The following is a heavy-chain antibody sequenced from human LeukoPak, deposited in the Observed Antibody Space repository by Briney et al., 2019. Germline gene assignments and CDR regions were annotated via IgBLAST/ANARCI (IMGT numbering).Heavy chain of an antibody. Sequence: GASVKVSCKASRYTFTSYAMHWVRQAPGQRLEWMGWINAGNGNTKYSQKFQGRVTITRDTSASTAYMELSSLRSEDTAVYYCAGGELRSDFDYWGQGTLVTVSS. V-gene: IGHV1-3*01. CDR2: INAGNGNT. D-gene: IGHD1-26*01. CDR1: RYTFTSYA. J-gene: IGHJ4*02. CDR3: AGGELRSDFDY.